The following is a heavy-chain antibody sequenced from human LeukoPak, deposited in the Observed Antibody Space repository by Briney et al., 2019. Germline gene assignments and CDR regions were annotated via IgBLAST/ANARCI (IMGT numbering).Heavy chain of an antibody. V-gene: IGHV3-23*01. J-gene: IGHJ4*02. D-gene: IGHD5-18*01. Sequence: GQSLRLSCAASGFTFSSYAMGWVRQAPGKGLEWVSAISGSGGSTYYADSVKGRFTISRDNSKSTLYLQMNSLRAEDTAVYYCAKDRGYSYGCFDYWGQGTLVTVSS. CDR1: GFTFSSYA. CDR3: AKDRGYSYGCFDY. CDR2: ISGSGGST.